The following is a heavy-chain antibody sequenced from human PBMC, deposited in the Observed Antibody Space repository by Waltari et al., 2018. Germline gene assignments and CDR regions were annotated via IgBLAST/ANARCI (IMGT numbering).Heavy chain of an antibody. D-gene: IGHD6-13*01. V-gene: IGHV3-11*04. Sequence: VQLVESGGGLAKPGGSLRLSCAASGFTFSDYYMPWFHQASGKGLEWVSRISNGGGSTWYADSVKGRFTISKENAKNTLYLQMDSLRAEDTAVYYCARGGGSWSSGRFDVWGPGVLVTVSS. CDR3: ARGGGSWSSGRFDV. CDR2: ISNGGGST. J-gene: IGHJ5*02. CDR1: GFTFSDYY.